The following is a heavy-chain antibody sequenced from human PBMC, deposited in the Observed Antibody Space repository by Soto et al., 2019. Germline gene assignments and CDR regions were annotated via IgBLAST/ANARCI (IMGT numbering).Heavy chain of an antibody. J-gene: IGHJ6*02. CDR2: IYYSGST. V-gene: IGHV4-30-4*01. D-gene: IGHD1-7*01. Sequence: PSETLSLTCTVSGGSIGRGDYYWGGIRQPPGKGLEWIGYIYYSGSTYYNPSLKSRVTISVDTSKNQFSLKLSSVTAADTAVYYCARGGRYNWNYGFYYYGMDVWGQGTTVT. CDR1: GGSIGRGDYY. CDR3: ARGGRYNWNYGFYYYGMDV.